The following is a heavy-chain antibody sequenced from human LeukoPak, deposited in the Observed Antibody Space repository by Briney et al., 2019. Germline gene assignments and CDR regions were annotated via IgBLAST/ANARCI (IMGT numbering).Heavy chain of an antibody. D-gene: IGHD3/OR15-3a*01. Sequence: GASVKVSCKASGGTFSSYAISWVRQAPGQGLEWMGGIIPIFGTANYAQKFQGRVTITADKSTCTAYMELSSLGSEDTAVYYCARDRTGYYYGMDVWGKGTTVTVSS. CDR1: GGTFSSYA. CDR3: ARDRTGYYYGMDV. V-gene: IGHV1-69*06. J-gene: IGHJ6*04. CDR2: IIPIFGTA.